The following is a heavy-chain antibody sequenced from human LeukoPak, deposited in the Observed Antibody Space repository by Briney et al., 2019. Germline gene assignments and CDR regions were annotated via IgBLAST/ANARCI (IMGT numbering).Heavy chain of an antibody. J-gene: IGHJ4*02. CDR1: GFSSSAHT. Sequence: PGGSLRLSCEASGFSSSAHTMNWVRQAPGKGLEWVGRVKTHAEGGAIDYGAPVKGRFSISRDDSKNTVYLQMNSLKTEDTAMYYCTTGQGKTDDDIWGQGSLVTVSS. CDR2: VKTHAEGGAI. V-gene: IGHV3-15*01. CDR3: TTGQGKTDDDI. D-gene: IGHD2-21*02.